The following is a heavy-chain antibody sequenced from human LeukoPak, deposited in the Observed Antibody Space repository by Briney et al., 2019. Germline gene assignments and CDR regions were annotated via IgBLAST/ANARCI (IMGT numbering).Heavy chain of an antibody. V-gene: IGHV1-24*01. CDR3: ATVPPIGGSGYCIYFQH. D-gene: IGHD3-3*01. CDR1: GYTLTELS. J-gene: IGHJ1*01. CDR2: FDPEDGGT. Sequence: ASVKVSCKVSGYTLTELSMHWVRQAPGKGLEWMGGFDPEDGGTIYAQKFQGRVTMTEDTSTDTAYMELSSLRSEDTAVYYCATVPPIGGSGYCIYFQHWGQGTLVTVSS.